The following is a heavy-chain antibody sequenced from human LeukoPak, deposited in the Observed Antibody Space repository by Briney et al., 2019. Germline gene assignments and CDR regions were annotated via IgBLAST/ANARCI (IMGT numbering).Heavy chain of an antibody. CDR1: GGSISSGSYY. CDR2: IYTSGST. CDR3: ARGNYYDSSGYYYVSLRDWFDP. J-gene: IGHJ5*02. Sequence: SQTLSLTCTVSGGSISSGSYYWSWIRQPAGKGLEWIGRIYTSGSTNYNPSLESRVTISVDTSKNQFSLKLSSVTAADTAVYYCARGNYYDSSGYYYVSLRDWFDPWGQGTLVTVSS. V-gene: IGHV4-61*02. D-gene: IGHD3-22*01.